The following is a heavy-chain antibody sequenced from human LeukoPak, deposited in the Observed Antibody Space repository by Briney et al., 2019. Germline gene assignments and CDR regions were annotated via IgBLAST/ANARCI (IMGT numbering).Heavy chain of an antibody. V-gene: IGHV3-30*02. CDR3: AKDHSGVDGWWNRLDY. D-gene: IGHD3-3*01. J-gene: IGHJ4*02. CDR2: IRYDGSNK. CDR1: GFTFSSYG. Sequence: PGGSLRLSCAASGFTFSSYGMHWVRQAPGKGLEWVAFIRYDGSNKYYADPVKGRFTISRDNSKNTLYLQMNSLRAEDTAVYYCAKDHSGVDGWWNRLDYWGQGTLVTVSS.